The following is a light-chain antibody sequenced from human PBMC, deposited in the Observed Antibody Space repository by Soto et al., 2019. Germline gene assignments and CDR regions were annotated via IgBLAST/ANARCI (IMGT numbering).Light chain of an antibody. CDR1: QGIRSY. J-gene: IGKJ5*01. Sequence: DIQLTQSPSFLSASVGDRVTITCRASQGIRSYLAWYQQKPGRAPKLLMYIASTLQTGVPSRFSGSQSGTEFTLTISSLQPEDFATYYCQQVNSYPITFGQGTRLESK. CDR2: IAS. CDR3: QQVNSYPIT. V-gene: IGKV1-9*01.